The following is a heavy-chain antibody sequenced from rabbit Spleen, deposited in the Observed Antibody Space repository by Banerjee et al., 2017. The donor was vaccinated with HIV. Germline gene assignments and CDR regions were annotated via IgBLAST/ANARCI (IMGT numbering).Heavy chain of an antibody. CDR1: GFSFSSNYY. J-gene: IGHJ2*01. V-gene: IGHV1S45*01. CDR2: IYAGSSGNT. CDR3: ARNYVNAFDP. D-gene: IGHD1-1*01. Sequence: QQQLEESGGGLVKPGGTLTLTCKASGFSFSSNYYICWVRQAPGKGLEWIACIYAGSSGNTYYATWAQGRFTISKTSSTTVTLQMTSLTAADTATYFCARNYVNAFDPWGPGTLVTVS.